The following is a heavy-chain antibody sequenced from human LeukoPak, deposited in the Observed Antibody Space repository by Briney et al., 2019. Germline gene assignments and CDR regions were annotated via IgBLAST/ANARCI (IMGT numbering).Heavy chain of an antibody. D-gene: IGHD3-22*01. Sequence: PGGSLRLSCAASGLTFHNTWMHWIRQAPGKGLVWVSRIISDGITTTYADSVKGRFTISRDNAKNTLYLQMNSLRAEDTAVYYCAREGGYSHAFDYWGQGTLVTVSS. CDR2: IISDGITT. CDR1: GLTFHNTW. CDR3: AREGGYSHAFDY. V-gene: IGHV3-74*01. J-gene: IGHJ4*02.